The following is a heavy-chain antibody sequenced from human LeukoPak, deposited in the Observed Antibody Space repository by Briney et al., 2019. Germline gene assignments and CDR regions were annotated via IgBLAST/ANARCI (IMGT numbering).Heavy chain of an antibody. J-gene: IGHJ4*02. CDR3: ARIGSTGWLSRAHFDY. CDR2: IKQDGSEK. D-gene: IGHD6-19*01. V-gene: IGHV3-7*01. Sequence: GGSLRLSCAASGFTFSSYWMSWVRQAPGKGLEWVANIKQDGSEKYYVDSVKGRFTISRDNAKNSLYLQMNSLRAEDTAVYYCARIGSTGWLSRAHFDYWSQGTLITVSS. CDR1: GFTFSSYW.